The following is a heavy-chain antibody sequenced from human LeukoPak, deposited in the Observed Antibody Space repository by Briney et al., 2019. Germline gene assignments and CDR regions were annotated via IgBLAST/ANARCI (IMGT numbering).Heavy chain of an antibody. V-gene: IGHV4-31*02. CDR2: IYYSGST. Sequence: SRTLSLSCAVSGDSLSSGGDCWSWVRQHRGRGIAWIGYIYYSGSTYDNPSLKSRVTISVDTSKNQFSLKLSSVTAADTAVYYCARGWTAMVNFDYWGQGTLVTVSS. CDR1: GDSLSSGGDC. J-gene: IGHJ4*02. D-gene: IGHD5-18*01. CDR3: ARGWTAMVNFDY.